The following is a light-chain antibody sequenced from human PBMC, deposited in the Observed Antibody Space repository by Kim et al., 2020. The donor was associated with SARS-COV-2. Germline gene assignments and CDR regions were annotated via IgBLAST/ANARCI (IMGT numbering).Light chain of an antibody. Sequence: DIQMTQSPSTLSASVGDRVSITCRASQTVDYKLAWCQQKPGKAPKLLIYEASSLESGVPSRFSGSGSGTEFTLTISSLQPDDFATYYCQQYIAYPLTFGGGTKVDIK. CDR1: QTVDYK. CDR3: QQYIAYPLT. J-gene: IGKJ4*01. CDR2: EAS. V-gene: IGKV1-5*03.